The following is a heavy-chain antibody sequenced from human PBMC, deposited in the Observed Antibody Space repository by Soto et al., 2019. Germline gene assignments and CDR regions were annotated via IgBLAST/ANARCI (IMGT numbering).Heavy chain of an antibody. Sequence: GGSLRLSCAASGFTFSDYYMSWIRQAPGKGLEWVSYISSSRSYTNYADSVKGRFTISRDNAKNSLYLQMNSLRAEDTAVYYCARDADILNGSDAFDIWGQGTMVTVSS. CDR1: GFTFSDYY. D-gene: IGHD3-9*01. V-gene: IGHV3-11*05. J-gene: IGHJ3*02. CDR3: ARDADILNGSDAFDI. CDR2: ISSSRSYT.